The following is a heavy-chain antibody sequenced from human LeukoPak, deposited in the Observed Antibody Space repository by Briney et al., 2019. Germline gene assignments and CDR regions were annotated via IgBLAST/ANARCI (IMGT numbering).Heavy chain of an antibody. V-gene: IGHV4-34*01. J-gene: IGHJ2*01. CDR2: IYYSGST. D-gene: IGHD6-19*01. CDR3: ASSQSSGWYQRYFDL. CDR1: GGSFSGYY. Sequence: KSSETLSLTCAVYGGSFSGYYWSWIRQPPGKGLEWIGYIYYSGSTYYNPSLKSRVTISIDTSKNQFSLKLSSVTAADTAVYYCASSQSSGWYQRYFDLWGRGTLVTVSS.